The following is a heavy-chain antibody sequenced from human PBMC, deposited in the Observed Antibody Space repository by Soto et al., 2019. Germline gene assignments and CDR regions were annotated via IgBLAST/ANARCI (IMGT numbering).Heavy chain of an antibody. CDR3: TRETCGDRDY. CDR1: GFTFSGDW. J-gene: IGHJ4*02. D-gene: IGHD4-17*01. Sequence: EVQLVESGGGLVQPGGSLRLSCRDSGFTFSGDWMHWVRQAPGKGLDWVSRIDPYDTGISYADSVKGRFTIFRDNAKSTLYLQMNSLRPEDTAVYYCTRETCGDRDYWGQGTLVTVSS. CDR2: IDPYDTGI. V-gene: IGHV3-74*01.